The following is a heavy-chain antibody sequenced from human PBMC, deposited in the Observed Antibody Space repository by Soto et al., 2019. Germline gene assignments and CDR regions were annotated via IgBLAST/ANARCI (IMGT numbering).Heavy chain of an antibody. Sequence: SETLSLTCTVSGDSISSGDYYWSWIRQPPGKGLEWIGCIYYSGNTYYNPSLKRRFSISVDTSKNQFSLKLSSVTAADTAVYYCARRSGGTLDYWGQGTLVTVSS. V-gene: IGHV4-30-4*01. CDR3: ARRSGGTLDY. CDR1: GDSISSGDYY. CDR2: IYYSGNT. J-gene: IGHJ4*02. D-gene: IGHD2-15*01.